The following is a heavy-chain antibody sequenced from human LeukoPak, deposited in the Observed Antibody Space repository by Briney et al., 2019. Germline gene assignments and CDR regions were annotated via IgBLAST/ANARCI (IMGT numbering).Heavy chain of an antibody. CDR3: ARHGGYCSSTSCYGLGWFDP. V-gene: IGHV5-10-1*01. Sequence: LGESLKISCKGSGYSFTSYWISWVRQMPGKGLEWMGRIDPSDSYTNYSPSFQGHVTISADKSISTAYLQWSSLKASDTAMYYCARHGGYCSSTSCYGLGWFDPWGQGTLVTVSS. J-gene: IGHJ5*02. D-gene: IGHD2-2*01. CDR2: IDPSDSYT. CDR1: GYSFTSYW.